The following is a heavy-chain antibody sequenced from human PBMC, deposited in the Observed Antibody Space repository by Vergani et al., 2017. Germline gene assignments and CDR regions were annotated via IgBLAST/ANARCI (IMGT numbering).Heavy chain of an antibody. CDR1: GFTFSSYG. CDR3: AKSSRGYFDY. CDR2: ISYDGSNK. J-gene: IGHJ4*02. V-gene: IGHV3-30*18. Sequence: QVQLVESGGGVVQPGRSLRLSCAASGFTFSSYGMHWVRQAPGKGLEWVAVISYDGSNKYYADSVKGRFTISRDNSKNTLYLQMNSLRAEDTAVYYCAKSSRGYFDYWGQGTLVTVSS.